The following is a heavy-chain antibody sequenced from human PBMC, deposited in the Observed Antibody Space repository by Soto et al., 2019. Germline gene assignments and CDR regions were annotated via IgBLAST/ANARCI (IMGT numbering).Heavy chain of an antibody. J-gene: IGHJ4*02. CDR3: ARIVRPQTTVVTDY. D-gene: IGHD2-15*01. CDR1: GFSLSNARMG. Sequence: QVTLKESGPVLVKPTETLTLTCTVSGFSLSNARMGVSWIRQPPGKALEWLAHIFSNDEKSYSTSLKSRLTISKDTSKSQVVLTMTNMDPVDTATDYCARIVRPQTTVVTDYWGQGTLVTVSS. CDR2: IFSNDEK. V-gene: IGHV2-26*01.